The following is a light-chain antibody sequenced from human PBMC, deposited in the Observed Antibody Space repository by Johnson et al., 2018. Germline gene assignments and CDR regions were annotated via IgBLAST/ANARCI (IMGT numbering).Light chain of an antibody. CDR2: ENN. V-gene: IGLV1-51*02. CDR3: GTWDSRLSAGNV. Sequence: QSVLTQPPSVSAAPGQKVTISCSGSSSNIGNNYVSWYQQLPGTAPKLLIYENNKRPSGIPDRFSGSKSGTSPTLGITGLQTGDEADYYCGTWDSRLSAGNVFGTGTKVTVL. J-gene: IGLJ1*01. CDR1: SSNIGNNY.